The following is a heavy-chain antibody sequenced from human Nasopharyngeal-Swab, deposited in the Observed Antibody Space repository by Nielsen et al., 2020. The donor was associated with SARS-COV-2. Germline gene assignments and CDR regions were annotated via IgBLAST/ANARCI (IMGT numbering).Heavy chain of an antibody. D-gene: IGHD6-13*01. Sequence: SETLSLTCTVSGGSISRGGYYWSWIRQHPGKGLEWIGYIYYSGSTYYNPSLKSRVTISVDTSKNQFSLKLSSVTAADTAVYYCARDLRSSSWDAFSLWGQGTMVTVSS. CDR1: GGSISRGGYY. V-gene: IGHV4-31*03. J-gene: IGHJ3*01. CDR2: IYYSGST. CDR3: ARDLRSSSWDAFSL.